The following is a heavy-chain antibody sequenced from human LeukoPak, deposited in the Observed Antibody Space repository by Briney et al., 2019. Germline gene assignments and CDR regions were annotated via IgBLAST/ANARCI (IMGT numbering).Heavy chain of an antibody. CDR1: GFSVSKNY. Sequence: PGGSLRLSCKASAASGFSVSKNYMGWVRQAPGKGLEWVSLIHTDGTTYYADSVKGRFIISRDNLRNTLYLQMTWLRVDDTAVYYCVTDPCRGGSCFDNWGLGTLLTVSS. CDR2: IHTDGTT. V-gene: IGHV3-53*01. D-gene: IGHD2-15*01. CDR3: VTDPCRGGSCFDN. J-gene: IGHJ4*02.